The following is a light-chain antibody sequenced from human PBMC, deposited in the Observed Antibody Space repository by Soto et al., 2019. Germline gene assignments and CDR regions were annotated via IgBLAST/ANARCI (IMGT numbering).Light chain of an antibody. J-gene: IGLJ3*02. CDR1: SSDVGGYNY. CDR3: SSYTTTNTLV. Sequence: QSALTQPASVSGSPGQSLTISCTGTSSDVGGYNYVSWYQQHPGKAPKLMIYEVSNRPSGVSNRFSGSKSGNTASLTISGLQAEDEADYYCSSYTTTNTLVFGGGTQLTVL. V-gene: IGLV2-14*01. CDR2: EVS.